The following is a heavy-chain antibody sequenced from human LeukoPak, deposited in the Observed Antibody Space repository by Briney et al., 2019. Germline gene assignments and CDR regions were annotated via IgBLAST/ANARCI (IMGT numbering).Heavy chain of an antibody. CDR1: GYTFTSCG. CDR2: ISAYNGNT. V-gene: IGHV1-18*01. Sequence: ASVKVSCKASGYTFTSCGISWVRQAPGQGLEWMGWISAYNGNTNYAQKLQGRVTMTTDTSTSTAYMELRSLRSDDTAVYYCARDHRHGGNYPFDYWGQGTLVTVSS. D-gene: IGHD4-23*01. J-gene: IGHJ4*02. CDR3: ARDHRHGGNYPFDY.